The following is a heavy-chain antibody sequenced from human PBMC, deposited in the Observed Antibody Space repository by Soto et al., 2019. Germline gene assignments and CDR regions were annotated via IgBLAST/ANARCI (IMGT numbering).Heavy chain of an antibody. V-gene: IGHV3-33*01. CDR2: IWYDGSNK. CDR3: ARAIVATIQPFDY. Sequence: QVQLVESGGGVVQPGRSLRLSCAASGFTFGSYGMHWVRQAPGKGLEWVAVIWYDGSNKYYADSVKGRFTISRDNSKNTLYLQMNSLRAEDTAVYYCARAIVATIQPFDYWGQGTLVTVSS. D-gene: IGHD5-12*01. J-gene: IGHJ4*02. CDR1: GFTFGSYG.